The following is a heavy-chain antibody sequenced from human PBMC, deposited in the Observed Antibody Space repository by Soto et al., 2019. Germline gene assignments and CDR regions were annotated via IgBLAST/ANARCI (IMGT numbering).Heavy chain of an antibody. Sequence: EVQLVESGGGVIQPGGSLRLSCAASGFTVSSSWMHWVRQPPGKGLVWVSHIDTVERITRYADSVKGRFAISRDNDKNSVYLQMTSLRADDTAMYYCVRSHCAGGDCFGGFDPWGQGTLVTVSS. J-gene: IGHJ5*02. CDR2: IDTVERIT. D-gene: IGHD2-21*01. CDR1: GFTVSSSW. CDR3: VRSHCAGGDCFGGFDP. V-gene: IGHV3-74*01.